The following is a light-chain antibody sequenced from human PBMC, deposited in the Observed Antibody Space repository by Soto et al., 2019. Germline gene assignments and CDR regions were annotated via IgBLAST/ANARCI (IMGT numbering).Light chain of an antibody. V-gene: IGLV2-23*01. Sequence: QSVLTQPASVSGSPGQSITISCTGTSNDVGSYNLVSWYQQHPGKAPKLMIYEGSKRPSGVSNRFSGSKSGNTASLTISGLQAEDEADYFCCSYAGSSSFYVFGTGTKLT. CDR1: SNDVGSYNL. CDR2: EGS. J-gene: IGLJ1*01. CDR3: CSYAGSSSFYV.